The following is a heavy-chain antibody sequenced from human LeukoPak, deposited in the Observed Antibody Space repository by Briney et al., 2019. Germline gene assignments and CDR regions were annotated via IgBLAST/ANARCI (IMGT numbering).Heavy chain of an antibody. CDR3: ARATGGLRYFDWLFDY. D-gene: IGHD3-9*01. V-gene: IGHV1-69*01. CDR1: GGTFSSYA. Sequence: ASVKVSCKASGGTFSSYAISWVRQAPGQGLVWMGGIIPIFGTANYAQKFQGRVTITADESTSTAYMELSSLRPEDTAVYYCARATGGLRYFDWLFDYWGQGTLVTVSS. CDR2: IIPIFGTA. J-gene: IGHJ4*02.